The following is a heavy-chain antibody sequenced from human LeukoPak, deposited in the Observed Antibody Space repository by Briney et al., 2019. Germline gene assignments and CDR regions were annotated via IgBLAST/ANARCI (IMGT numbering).Heavy chain of an antibody. D-gene: IGHD6-19*01. Sequence: SETLSLTCTASGASISRYYWSWIRQPPGKGLEWIEYVYNSGTTNYNPSLKSRVTISVDTSKNQFSLKLTSVTAADTAVYYCAQTTGWPGFDYWGQGTLVTVSS. CDR3: AQTTGWPGFDY. J-gene: IGHJ4*02. V-gene: IGHV4-59*01. CDR2: VYNSGTT. CDR1: GASISRYY.